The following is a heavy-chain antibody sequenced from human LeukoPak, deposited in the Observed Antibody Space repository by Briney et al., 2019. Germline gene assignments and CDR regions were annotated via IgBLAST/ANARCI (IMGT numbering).Heavy chain of an antibody. CDR3: ARLLDNDIRGDPDTFDV. D-gene: IGHD3-22*01. Sequence: SETLSLTCTVSGGSLSGHYWSWIRQPPGKRLEWIGYVSYTGRTKYNPSLQSRVTISIGTSKGQFSLKLTSVTSADTAVYSCARLLDNDIRGDPDTFDVWGQGTTVIVSS. V-gene: IGHV4-59*11. J-gene: IGHJ3*01. CDR1: GGSLSGHY. CDR2: VSYTGRT.